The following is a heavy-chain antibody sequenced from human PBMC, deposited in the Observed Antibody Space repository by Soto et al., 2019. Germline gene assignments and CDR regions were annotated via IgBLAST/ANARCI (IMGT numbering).Heavy chain of an antibody. D-gene: IGHD3-16*01. CDR3: ATTQFSTGGGGY. J-gene: IGHJ4*02. CDR1: GFTFSDYY. V-gene: IGHV3-11*01. CDR2: ISSSGSTI. Sequence: QVPLVESGGGLVQPGGSLRFSCAASGFTFSDYYMSWIGQATGKGLEWVSYISSSGSTIYYADSVKGRFTISRDNTKTLRYLQMNSSRAEDTAVYYCATTQFSTGGGGYWGEGTLVTVSS.